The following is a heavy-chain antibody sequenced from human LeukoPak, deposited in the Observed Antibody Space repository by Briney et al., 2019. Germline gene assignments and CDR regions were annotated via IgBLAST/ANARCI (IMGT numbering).Heavy chain of an antibody. J-gene: IGHJ6*03. Sequence: ASVKVSCKASGYTFTGYYMHWVRQAPGQGLEWMGWINPNSGGTQYAQKFQGRVTMTRDTSISTAYMELSRLRSDDTAVYYCAREYKESYYYYYYMDVWGKGTTVTVSS. CDR3: AREYKESYYYYYYMDV. V-gene: IGHV1-2*02. CDR1: GYTFTGYY. CDR2: INPNSGGT. D-gene: IGHD1-14*01.